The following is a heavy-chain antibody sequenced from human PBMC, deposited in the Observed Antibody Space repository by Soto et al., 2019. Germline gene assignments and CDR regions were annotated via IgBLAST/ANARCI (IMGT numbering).Heavy chain of an antibody. V-gene: IGHV4-59*08. Sequence: SETLSLTCTVSGGSISSYYWSWIRQPPGKGLEWIGYIYYSGSTNYNPSLKSRVTISVDTSKNQFSLKLSSVTAADTAVYYCASHSAVAGYFDYWGQGTLVTVSS. CDR2: IYYSGST. CDR3: ASHSAVAGYFDY. J-gene: IGHJ4*02. CDR1: GGSISSYY. D-gene: IGHD6-19*01.